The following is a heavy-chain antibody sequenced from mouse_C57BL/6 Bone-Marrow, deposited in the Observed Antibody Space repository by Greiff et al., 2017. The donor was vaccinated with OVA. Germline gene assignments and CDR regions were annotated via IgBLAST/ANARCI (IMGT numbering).Heavy chain of an antibody. CDR3: AYYGSSCWYFDV. Sequence: QVQLQQSGAELVRPGASVKLSCKASGYTFTDYYINWVKQRPGQGLEWIARIYPGSGNTYYNEKFKGKATLTAEKSSSTAYMQLSSLTSEDSAVYFCAYYGSSCWYFDVWGTGTTVTVSS. J-gene: IGHJ1*03. CDR1: GYTFTDYY. V-gene: IGHV1-76*01. D-gene: IGHD1-1*01. CDR2: IYPGSGNT.